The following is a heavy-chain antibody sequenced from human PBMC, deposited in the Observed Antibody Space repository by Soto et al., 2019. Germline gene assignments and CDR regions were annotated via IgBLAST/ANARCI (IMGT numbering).Heavy chain of an antibody. D-gene: IGHD2-2*01. CDR3: ARRLVVPAAMDWFDP. Sequence: SETLSLTCTVSGGSISSYYWSWIRQPPGKGLEWIGYIYYSGSTNYNPSLKSRVTISVDTSKNQFSLKLSSVTAADTAVYYCARRLVVPAAMDWFDPWGQGTLVTVSS. CDR2: IYYSGST. V-gene: IGHV4-59*08. J-gene: IGHJ5*02. CDR1: GGSISSYY.